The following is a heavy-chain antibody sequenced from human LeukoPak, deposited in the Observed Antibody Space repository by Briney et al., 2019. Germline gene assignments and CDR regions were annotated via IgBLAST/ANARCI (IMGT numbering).Heavy chain of an antibody. CDR3: ARGGVWFGELRYHFDY. CDR1: GYTFNSYG. Sequence: ASVKVSCKASGYTFNSYGISWVRQAPGQGLEWMGWISAYNNNTNYAQNFQGRITMTTDTSTSTAYMELRSLRSDDTAVYYCARGGVWFGELRYHFDYWGQGTLVTVSS. V-gene: IGHV1-18*01. CDR2: ISAYNNNT. D-gene: IGHD3-10*01. J-gene: IGHJ4*02.